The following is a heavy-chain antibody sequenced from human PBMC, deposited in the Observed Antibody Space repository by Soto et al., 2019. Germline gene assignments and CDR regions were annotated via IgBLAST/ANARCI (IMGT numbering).Heavy chain of an antibody. CDR3: ARDLDYYDSSGYYYRTLSGNFDY. CDR2: ISSSSSYI. V-gene: IGHV3-21*01. D-gene: IGHD3-22*01. J-gene: IGHJ4*02. CDR1: GFTFSSYS. Sequence: AGSLRLSCAASGFTFSSYSMNWVRQAPGKGLEWVSSISSSSSYIYYADSVKGRFTISRDNAKNSLYLQMNSLRAEDTAVYYCARDLDYYDSSGYYYRTLSGNFDYWGQGTLVTVSS.